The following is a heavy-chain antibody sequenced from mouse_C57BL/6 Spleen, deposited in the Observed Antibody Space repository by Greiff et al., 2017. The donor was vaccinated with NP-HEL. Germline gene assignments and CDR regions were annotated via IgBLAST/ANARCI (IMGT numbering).Heavy chain of an antibody. CDR3: AISKYYAMDY. CDR1: GFTFSDYG. Sequence: EVHLVESGGGLVKPGGSLKLSCAASGFTFSDYGMHWVRQAPEKGLEWVAYISSGSSTIYYADTVKGRFTISRDNAKNTLFLQMTSLRSEDTAMYYCAISKYYAMDYWGQGTSVTVSS. J-gene: IGHJ4*01. CDR2: ISSGSSTI. D-gene: IGHD2-5*01. V-gene: IGHV5-17*01.